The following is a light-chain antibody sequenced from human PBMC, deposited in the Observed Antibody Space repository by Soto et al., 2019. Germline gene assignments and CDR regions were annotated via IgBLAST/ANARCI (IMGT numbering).Light chain of an antibody. CDR3: SSYTGGSTYV. CDR1: SSDIGGYKY. J-gene: IGLJ1*01. CDR2: DVS. Sequence: QSVLKQPASVSGVPGHSISLSCTDTSSDIGGYKYVSWYQQHPGKAPKLMIYDVSNRPSGVSNRFSGSKSGNTATLTISGLQGEDEAEYYCSSYTGGSTYVFGTGTKVTVL. V-gene: IGLV2-14*01.